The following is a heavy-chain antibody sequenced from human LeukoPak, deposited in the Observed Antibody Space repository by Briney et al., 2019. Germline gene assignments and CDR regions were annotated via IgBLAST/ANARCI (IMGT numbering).Heavy chain of an antibody. CDR2: ISAYNGNT. CDR3: ARDHCSSTSCYAPREYYYYYGMDV. D-gene: IGHD2-2*01. CDR1: GYTFTSYR. Sequence: ASVKVSCKASGYTFTSYRISWVRQAPGQGLEWMGWISAYNGNTNYAHKLHGRVTMTTDTSTSTAYMELRRLRSDHTAMYYCARDHCSSTSCYAPREYYYYYGMDVWGKGTTVTVSS. V-gene: IGHV1-18*04. J-gene: IGHJ6*04.